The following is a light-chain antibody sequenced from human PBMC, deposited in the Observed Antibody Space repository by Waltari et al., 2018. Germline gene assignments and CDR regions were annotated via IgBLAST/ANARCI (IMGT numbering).Light chain of an antibody. V-gene: IGKV1-39*01. CDR2: AAV. J-gene: IGKJ2*01. CDR3: QQSYNTPYT. Sequence: DIQMTQSPSSLSASVGDRVNITCRASESIINYLNWYQQKPGKAPKLLIYAAVSLQSGVPSGFSGSGSGTDLTLTISSLQVEDFATYYCQQSYNTPYTFGQGTKLDIK. CDR1: ESIINY.